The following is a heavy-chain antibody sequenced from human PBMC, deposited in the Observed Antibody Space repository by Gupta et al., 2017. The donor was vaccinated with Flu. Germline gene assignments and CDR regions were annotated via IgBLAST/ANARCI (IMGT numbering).Heavy chain of an antibody. V-gene: IGHV2-5*01. CDR1: GLSLNSSGVG. CDR3: AHSLETGTHFDY. CDR2: IYWNDDK. Sequence: QITLKESGPTLAKPTQPLTLPCTFPGLSLNSSGVGVGWIRQPPGKALEWLALIYWNDDKPYSPSLKRRLTITKDTAKSQVVLTMTNMDPVDTSTYYCAHSLETGTHFDYWGQGTLVTVSS. J-gene: IGHJ4*02. D-gene: IGHD1-1*01.